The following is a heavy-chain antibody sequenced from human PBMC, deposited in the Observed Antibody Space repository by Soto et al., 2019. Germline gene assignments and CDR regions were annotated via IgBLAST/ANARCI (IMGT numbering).Heavy chain of an antibody. V-gene: IGHV3-48*01. CDR2: ITGSSGTI. J-gene: IGHJ1*01. Sequence: PGGSLRLSCVTSGFSFSSYSMNWVRQAPGKGVEWVSYITGSSGTIYYADSVKGRFTISRDNAKNSVYLQMNSLGAEDTAVYYCVRAECTNCYGFQYWGQDTLVTVSS. CDR3: VRAECTNCYGFQY. CDR1: GFSFSSYS. D-gene: IGHD2-2*01.